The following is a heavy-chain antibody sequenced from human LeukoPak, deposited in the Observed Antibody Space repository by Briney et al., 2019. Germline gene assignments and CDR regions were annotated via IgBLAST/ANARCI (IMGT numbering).Heavy chain of an antibody. CDR2: IYHSGST. V-gene: IGHV4-30-2*01. CDR3: ARVSGDYYYYYGMDV. CDR1: GVSISSGGYS. Sequence: SETLSLTCAVSGVSISSGGYSWSWIRQPPGKGLEWIGYIYHSGSTYYNPSLKSRVTISVDRSKNQFSLELSSVTAADTAVYYCARVSGDYYYYYGMDVWGQGTTVTVSS. D-gene: IGHD2-8*02. J-gene: IGHJ6*02.